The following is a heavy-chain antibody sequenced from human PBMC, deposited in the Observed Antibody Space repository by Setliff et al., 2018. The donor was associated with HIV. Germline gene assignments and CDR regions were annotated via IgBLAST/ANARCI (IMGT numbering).Heavy chain of an antibody. J-gene: IGHJ4*02. CDR3: ARAFSGNYYGGVDY. Sequence: PSETLSLTCTVSGGSISSRGSYYWSWIRQPAGKGLEWSGHIYTSGSTNYNPSLKSRVTISVDTSKNQFSLKLSSVTAADTAVYDWARAFSGNYYGGVDYWGQGTLVTVSS. CDR1: GGSISSRGSYY. CDR2: IYTSGST. V-gene: IGHV4-61*09. D-gene: IGHD1-26*01.